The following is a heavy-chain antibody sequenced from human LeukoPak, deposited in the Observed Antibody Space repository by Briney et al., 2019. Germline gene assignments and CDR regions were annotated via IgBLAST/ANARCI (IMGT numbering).Heavy chain of an antibody. CDR3: ARAAPTLDFDY. CDR2: IYYSGST. Sequence: SETLFLTCTVSGGSISSSSYYWGWIRQPPGKGLEWIGSIYYSGSTYYNPSLKSRVTTSVDTSKNQFSLKLSSVTAADTAVFYCARAAPTLDFDYWGQGTLVTVSS. D-gene: IGHD2/OR15-2a*01. J-gene: IGHJ4*02. V-gene: IGHV4-39*07. CDR1: GGSISSSSYY.